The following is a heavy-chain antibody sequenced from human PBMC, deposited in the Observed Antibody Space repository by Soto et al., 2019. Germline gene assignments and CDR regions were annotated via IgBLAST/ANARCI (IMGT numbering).Heavy chain of an antibody. CDR3: ARPRNYYDSRPRAFDI. D-gene: IGHD3-22*01. CDR1: GYTFTSYG. J-gene: IGHJ3*02. Sequence: GASVKVSCKASGYTFTSYGISWVRQAPGQGLEWMGWISAYNGNTNYAQKLQGRVTMTTDTSTSTAYMELRSLRSDDTAVYYCARPRNYYDSRPRAFDIWGQGTMVTVSS. V-gene: IGHV1-18*01. CDR2: ISAYNGNT.